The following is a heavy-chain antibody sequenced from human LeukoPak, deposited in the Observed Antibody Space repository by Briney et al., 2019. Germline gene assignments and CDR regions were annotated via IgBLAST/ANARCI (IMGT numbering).Heavy chain of an antibody. CDR3: ARGQGYCSGGSCYSHYYYYMDV. V-gene: IGHV4-39*07. J-gene: IGHJ6*03. D-gene: IGHD2-15*01. CDR2: IYYSGST. Sequence: SETLSLTCTVSGGSISSSSYYWSWIRQPPGKGLEWIGSIYYSGSTHYNPSLKSRVTISVDTSKNQFSLKLSSVTAADTAVYYCARGQGYCSGGSCYSHYYYYMDVWGKGTTVTVSS. CDR1: GGSISSSSYY.